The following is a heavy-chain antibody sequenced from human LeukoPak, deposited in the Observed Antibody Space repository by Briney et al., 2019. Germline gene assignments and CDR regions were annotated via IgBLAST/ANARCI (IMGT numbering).Heavy chain of an antibody. CDR2: VYPGDSDT. CDR3: AGHVGATTTPYYYYYMDV. Sequence: GESLKISCKGSGYSFTSYWIGWVRQMPGKGLEWMGIVYPGDSDTRYSPSFQGQVTISADKSISTAYLQWSSLKASDTAMYYCAGHVGATTTPYYYYYMDVWGKGTTVTVSS. V-gene: IGHV5-51*01. D-gene: IGHD1-26*01. J-gene: IGHJ6*03. CDR1: GYSFTSYW.